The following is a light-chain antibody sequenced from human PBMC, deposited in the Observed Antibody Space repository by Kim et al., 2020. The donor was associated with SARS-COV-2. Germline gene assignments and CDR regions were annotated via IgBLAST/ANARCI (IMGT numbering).Light chain of an antibody. CDR2: GAS. CDR3: QQYSDWRPIT. V-gene: IGKV3-15*01. J-gene: IGKJ5*01. Sequence: SAGGRVTVSCRASQSISSNLAWYQQKPGQAPRLLISGASTRATNIPSRFSGSGSGREFTLTITTRQSEDFAIYYCQQYSDWRPITFGQGTRLEIK. CDR1: QSISSN.